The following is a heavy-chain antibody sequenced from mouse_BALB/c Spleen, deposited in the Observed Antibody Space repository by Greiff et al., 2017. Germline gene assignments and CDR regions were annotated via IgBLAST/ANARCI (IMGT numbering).Heavy chain of an antibody. V-gene: IGHV3-6*02. CDR3: ASGVYGNWNAMDY. CDR1: GYSITSGYY. J-gene: IGHJ4*01. Sequence: EVQLQESGPGLVKPSQSLSLTCSVTGYSITSGYYWNWIRQFPGNKLEWMGYISYDGSNNYNPSLKNRISITRDTSKNQFFLKLNSVTTEDTATYYCASGVYGNWNAMDYWGQGTSVTVSS. CDR2: ISYDGSN. D-gene: IGHD2-1*01.